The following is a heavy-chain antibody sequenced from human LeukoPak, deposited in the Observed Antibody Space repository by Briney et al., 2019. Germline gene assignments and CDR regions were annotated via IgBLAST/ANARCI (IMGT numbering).Heavy chain of an antibody. Sequence: SETLSLTCTVSGDSISGYYYNWIRQPPGKGLEWIGFIHSSGITEYIPSLRGRVTLSVATSKNQFSLKLSSVTAADTAVYYCARHFSGYLNWFDPWGQGTLVTVSS. CDR1: GDSISGYY. V-gene: IGHV4-4*09. J-gene: IGHJ5*02. D-gene: IGHD3-22*01. CDR2: IHSSGIT. CDR3: ARHFSGYLNWFDP.